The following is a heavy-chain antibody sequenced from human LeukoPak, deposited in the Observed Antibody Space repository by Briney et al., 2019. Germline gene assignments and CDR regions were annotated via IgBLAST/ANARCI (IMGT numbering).Heavy chain of an antibody. J-gene: IGHJ4*02. D-gene: IGHD6-13*01. Sequence: SETLSLTCTVSNGSINTYFRTWIRQPPGRGLEWIGIINYSETTRYNPSLKSRVTLSVDTSKNLFSLKLDSVTAADTAVYFCARALRSQGAAAGTGYLDSWAREPWSPSPQ. CDR1: NGSINTYF. V-gene: IGHV4-59*08. CDR2: INYSETT. CDR3: ARALRSQGAAAGTGYLDS.